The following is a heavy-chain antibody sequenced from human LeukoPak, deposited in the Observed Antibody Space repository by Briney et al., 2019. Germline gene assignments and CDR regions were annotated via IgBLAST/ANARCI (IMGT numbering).Heavy chain of an antibody. CDR3: ARDLESYYEDWFDP. V-gene: IGHV6-1*01. CDR1: GDSVSSNSAA. Sequence: SQTLSLTCAISGDSVSSNSAAWNRIRQSPSRGLEWLGRTYYRSKWYNDYAVSVKSRITINPDTSKNQFSLQLNSVTPEDTAVYYCARDLESYYEDWFDPWGQGTLVTVSS. J-gene: IGHJ5*02. CDR2: TYYRSKWYN. D-gene: IGHD1-26*01.